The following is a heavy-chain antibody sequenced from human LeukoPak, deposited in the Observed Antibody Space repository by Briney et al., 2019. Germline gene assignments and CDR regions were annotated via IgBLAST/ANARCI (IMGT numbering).Heavy chain of an antibody. CDR1: GFTFGTYA. CDR2: ISGSGGST. CDR3: AKDSYSSGWSIDY. Sequence: PGGSLRLSCAASGFTFGTYAMSWVRQAPGKGLEWVSAISGSGGSTYYADSVKGRFTISRDNSKNTLYLQMNSLRAEDTAVYYCAKDSYSSGWSIDYWGQGILVTVSS. D-gene: IGHD6-19*01. V-gene: IGHV3-23*01. J-gene: IGHJ4*02.